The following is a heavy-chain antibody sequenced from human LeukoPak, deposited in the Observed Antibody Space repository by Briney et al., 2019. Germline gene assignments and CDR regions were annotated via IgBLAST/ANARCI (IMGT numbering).Heavy chain of an antibody. Sequence: SETLSLTCTVSGGSISISNFHWDWIRQPPGKGLEWIGSIYYSGSTYYNPSLKSRVTISVDTSKNQFSLKLSSVTAADTAVYYCAKDPLFFPLAYCDGDCYVDYWGHGTLVTVSS. CDR3: AKDPLFFPLAYCDGDCYVDY. D-gene: IGHD2-21*02. J-gene: IGHJ4*01. CDR1: GGSISISNFH. CDR2: IYYSGST. V-gene: IGHV4-39*07.